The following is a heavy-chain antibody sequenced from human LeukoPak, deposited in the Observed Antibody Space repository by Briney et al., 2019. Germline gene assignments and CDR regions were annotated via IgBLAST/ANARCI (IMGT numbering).Heavy chain of an antibody. D-gene: IGHD4-17*01. CDR3: ARPPIYGDYYYFDY. CDR1: GGTFISYA. CDR2: IIPIFGTA. Sequence: ASVKVSGKASGGTFISYAISWVRQAPGQGLEWMGGIIPIFGTANYAQKFQGRVTITADESTSTAYMELSSLRSEDTAVYYCARPPIYGDYYYFDYWGQGTLVTVSS. V-gene: IGHV1-69*13. J-gene: IGHJ4*02.